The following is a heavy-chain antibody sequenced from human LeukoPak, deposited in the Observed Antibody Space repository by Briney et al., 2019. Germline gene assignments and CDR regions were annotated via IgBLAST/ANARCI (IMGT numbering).Heavy chain of an antibody. D-gene: IGHD6-13*01. CDR1: EFTFSSYA. V-gene: IGHV3-23*01. Sequence: GGSLRLSCAASEFTFSSYAMSWVRQAPGKGLEWVSAISGSGGSTYYADSVKGRFTISRDNSKNTLYLQMNSLRAEDTAVYYCAKDLSRSSSSFDYWGQGTLVTVSS. CDR3: AKDLSRSSSSFDY. CDR2: ISGSGGST. J-gene: IGHJ4*02.